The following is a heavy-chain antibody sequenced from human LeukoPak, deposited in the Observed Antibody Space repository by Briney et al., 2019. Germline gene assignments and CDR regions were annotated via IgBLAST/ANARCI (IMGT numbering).Heavy chain of an antibody. CDR3: ARGYCSGGSCSGYYYYYYYMDV. CDR2: IYTSGST. D-gene: IGHD2-15*01. J-gene: IGHJ6*03. CDR1: GGSISSGSYY. Sequence: SETLSLTCTVSGGSISSGSYYWSWILQPAGKGLEWIGRIYTSGSTNYNPSLKSRVTLSVDTSRNQFSLKLSSVTAADTAVYYCARGYCSGGSCSGYYYYYYYMDVWGKGTSVTVSS. V-gene: IGHV4-61*02.